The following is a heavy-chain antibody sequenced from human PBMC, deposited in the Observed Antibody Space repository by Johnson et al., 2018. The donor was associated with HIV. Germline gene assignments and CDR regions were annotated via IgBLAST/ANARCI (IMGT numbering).Heavy chain of an antibody. D-gene: IGHD6-6*01. CDR2: ISNDGSNK. CDR1: GFTFSSYA. V-gene: IGHV3-30*04. J-gene: IGHJ3*02. Sequence: QVQLVESGGGVVQPGGSLRLSCAASGFTFSSYAMHWVRQAPGKGLEWVAVISNDGSNKQYVESVKGRFTISRDNSKKMVNLQMNSLRAEDTAVYYCATSQSGAFDIWGQGTKVTVSS. CDR3: ATSQSGAFDI.